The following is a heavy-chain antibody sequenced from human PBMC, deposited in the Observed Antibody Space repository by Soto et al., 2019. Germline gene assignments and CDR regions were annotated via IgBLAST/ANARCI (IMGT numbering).Heavy chain of an antibody. Sequence: GGSLRLSCAASGFTFSSFAMGWVRQAPGKGLEWVSSIDNSGGSTWYADSVKGRFTISRDNTMNTLYLQTNSLRVEDTAIYYCAKGSAAYRPYSFDHWGQGTLVTVSS. CDR1: GFTFSSFA. V-gene: IGHV3-23*01. CDR2: IDNSGGST. D-gene: IGHD2-2*01. J-gene: IGHJ4*02. CDR3: AKGSAAYRPYSFDH.